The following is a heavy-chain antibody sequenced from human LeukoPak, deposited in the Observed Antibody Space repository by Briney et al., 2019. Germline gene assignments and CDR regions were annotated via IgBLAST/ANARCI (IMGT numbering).Heavy chain of an antibody. V-gene: IGHV3-23*01. CDR2: ISGSGSST. Sequence: SGGSLRLSCAASGFTFSAYWMTWVRQAPGKGLEWVSGISGSGSSTFYADSVKGRFTISRDNSKNTVYLQMISLRAEDTAKYYCAKDVEGIAVAAAFDYWGQGTLVTVSS. CDR1: GFTFSAYW. J-gene: IGHJ4*02. CDR3: AKDVEGIAVAAAFDY. D-gene: IGHD6-19*01.